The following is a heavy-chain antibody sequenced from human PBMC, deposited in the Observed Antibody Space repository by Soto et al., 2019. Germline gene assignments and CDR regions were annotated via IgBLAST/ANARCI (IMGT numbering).Heavy chain of an antibody. CDR2: ISAYNGNT. J-gene: IGHJ4*02. CDR3: ARDAPPADH. Sequence: QVQLVQSGAEVKKPGASVKVSCKASGYTFTSYYISWVRQAPGQGLEWMGWISAYNGNTNYAQKLQGRVTMTTDTSKSNAFMEVRSLRSDDTAVYYCARDAPPADHWGQGTLVTVSS. CDR1: GYTFTSYY. V-gene: IGHV1-18*01.